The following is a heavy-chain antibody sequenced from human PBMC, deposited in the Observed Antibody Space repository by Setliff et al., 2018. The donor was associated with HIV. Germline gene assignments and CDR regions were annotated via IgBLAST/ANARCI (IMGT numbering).Heavy chain of an antibody. J-gene: IGHJ4*02. Sequence: GGSLRLSCAASGFTFSPYWMHWVRQAPGKGLVWVSRINSDGTNTTYADSVEGRVTISRDNAKNTLYLQMNSLIAEDTAVYYCARDLSYDYDRSSDTFDYWGQGTLVTVSS. CDR3: ARDLSYDYDRSSDTFDY. CDR1: GFTFSPYW. CDR2: INSDGTNT. D-gene: IGHD3-22*01. V-gene: IGHV3-74*03.